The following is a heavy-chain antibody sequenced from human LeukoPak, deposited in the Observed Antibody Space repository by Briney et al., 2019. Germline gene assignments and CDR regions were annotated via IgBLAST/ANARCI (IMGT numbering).Heavy chain of an antibody. J-gene: IGHJ6*02. D-gene: IGHD2-2*02. CDR1: GGSFSGYY. CDR3: ARVRCSSTSCYTWGRNYYGMDV. CDR2: INHSGST. Sequence: SETLSLTCVVYGGSFSGYYWSWIRQPPGKGLEWIGEINHSGSTNYNPSLKSRVTISVDTSKNQFSLKLSSVTAADTAVYYCARVRCSSTSCYTWGRNYYGMDVWGQGTTVTVSS. V-gene: IGHV4-34*01.